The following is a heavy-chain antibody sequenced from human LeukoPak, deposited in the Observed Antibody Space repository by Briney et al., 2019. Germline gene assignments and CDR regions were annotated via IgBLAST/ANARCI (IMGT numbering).Heavy chain of an antibody. CDR1: GYTFTSYD. CDR3: ARAGRGYSGYDFDY. D-gene: IGHD5-12*01. V-gene: IGHV1-8*03. J-gene: IGHJ4*02. Sequence: ASVKVSCKASGYTFTSYDINWVRQATGQRLEWMGWMNPNSGNTGYAQKFQGRVTITRNTSISTAYMELSSLRSEDTAVYYCARAGRGYSGYDFDYWGQGTLVTVSS. CDR2: MNPNSGNT.